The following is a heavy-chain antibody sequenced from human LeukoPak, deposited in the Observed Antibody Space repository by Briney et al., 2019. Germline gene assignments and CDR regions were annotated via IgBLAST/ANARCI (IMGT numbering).Heavy chain of an antibody. Sequence: HGESLKISCKGSXYXXTSYWIGWVRQXXXXXLXWMGIIYPGDSDTRYSPSFQGQVTISADKSISTAYLQWSSLKASDTAMYYCARHHRVWYAFDIWGQGTMVTVSS. CDR1: XYXXTSYW. V-gene: IGHV5-51*01. CDR2: IYPGDSDT. D-gene: IGHD3-10*01. CDR3: ARHHRVWYAFDI. J-gene: IGHJ3*02.